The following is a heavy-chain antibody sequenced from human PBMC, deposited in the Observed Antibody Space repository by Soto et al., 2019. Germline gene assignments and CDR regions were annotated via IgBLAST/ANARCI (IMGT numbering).Heavy chain of an antibody. CDR2: IYYSGST. Sequence: QVQLQESGPGLVKPSETLSLTCTVSGGSVSSGSYYWSWLRQPPGKGLEWIGYIYYSGSTNYNPSLQGRVTISVDTSKNQFSLKLSSVTAAYTAVYYCAGLIAAVYGMDVWGQGTTVTGSS. V-gene: IGHV4-61*01. J-gene: IGHJ6*02. D-gene: IGHD6-13*01. CDR3: AGLIAAVYGMDV. CDR1: GGSVSSGSYY.